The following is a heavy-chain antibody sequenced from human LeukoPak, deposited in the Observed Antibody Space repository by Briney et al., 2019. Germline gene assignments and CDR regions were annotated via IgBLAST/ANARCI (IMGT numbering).Heavy chain of an antibody. CDR2: ISYDGSNK. D-gene: IGHD2-2*01. V-gene: IGHV3-30-3*01. CDR1: GFSFSDYA. Sequence: GRSLRLSCAASGFSFSDYAMHWVRQAPGKGLEWVAIISYDGSNKYYADSVKGRFTISRDNSKSTQYLQMNSLRAEDTAVYYCAREVPAADYWGQGTLVTVSS. J-gene: IGHJ4*02. CDR3: AREVPAADY.